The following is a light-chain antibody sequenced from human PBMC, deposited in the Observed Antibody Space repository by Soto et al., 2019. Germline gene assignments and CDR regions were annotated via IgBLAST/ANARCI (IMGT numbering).Light chain of an antibody. CDR2: DAS. CDR1: QNINNY. Sequence: DIHMTQSPSSLSASVGYMFTITCQASQNINNYSNWYQQKPGRAPKLLIYDASNLEAGVPSSLRGSGSGTDFTFTISRMQPEDIATYYCQQYENLPTFGQGTRLEIK. CDR3: QQYENLPT. V-gene: IGKV1-33*01. J-gene: IGKJ5*01.